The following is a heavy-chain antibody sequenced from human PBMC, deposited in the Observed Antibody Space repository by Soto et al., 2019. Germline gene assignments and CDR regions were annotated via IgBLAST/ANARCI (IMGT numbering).Heavy chain of an antibody. J-gene: IGHJ4*02. CDR2: IWYDGSNK. V-gene: IGHV3-33*01. Sequence: GGSLRLSCAASGFTFSSYGMHWVRQAPGKGLEWVAVIWYDGSNKYYADSVKGRFTISRDNSKNTLYLQMNSLRAEDTAVYYCARERIAAAGTVDYWGQGTLVTV. CDR3: ARERIAAAGTVDY. D-gene: IGHD6-13*01. CDR1: GFTFSSYG.